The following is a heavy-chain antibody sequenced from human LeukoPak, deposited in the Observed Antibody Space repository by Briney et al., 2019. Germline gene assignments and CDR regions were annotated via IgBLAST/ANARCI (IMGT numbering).Heavy chain of an antibody. V-gene: IGHV4-31*03. CDR2: IYYSGST. CDR3: ASALGYCSGGSCYSSDAFDI. D-gene: IGHD2-15*01. Sequence: SQTLSLTCTVSGCSISSGGYYWSWIRQHPGKGLEWIGYIYYSGSTYYNPSLKSRVTISVDTSKNQFSLKLSTVTAADTAVYYCASALGYCSGGSCYSSDAFDIWGQGTMVTVSS. CDR1: GCSISSGGYY. J-gene: IGHJ3*02.